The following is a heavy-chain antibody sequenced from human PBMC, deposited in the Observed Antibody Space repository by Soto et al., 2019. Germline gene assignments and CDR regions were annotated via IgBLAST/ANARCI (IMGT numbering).Heavy chain of an antibody. CDR2: GYYTSRN. D-gene: IGHD6-6*01. J-gene: IGHJ6*02. CDR1: GGSINSGAYF. V-gene: IGHV4-30-4*01. Sequence: PSETLSLTCTVSGGSINSGAYFWGWIRQPQGGGLEWIAYGYYTSRNDYNPSLESHATISIDTSQNLFSQSLNSVTAADTAVYYGAREAVAYGRSSRGAYYTYGIDAWGQGTTVTVSS. CDR3: AREAVAYGRSSRGAYYTYGIDA.